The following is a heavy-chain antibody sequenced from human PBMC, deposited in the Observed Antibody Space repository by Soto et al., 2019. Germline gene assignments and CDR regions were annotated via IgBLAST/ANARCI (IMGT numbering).Heavy chain of an antibody. CDR1: GGSIGSSNW. D-gene: IGHD3-10*01. CDR2: IYHSGNT. Sequence: QVQLQESGPGLVKPSGTLSLTCAVSGGSIGSSNWWSWVRQPPGKGLEWIGEIYHSGNTNYNPSLKSRLTLAVDKSRNQFSLKLSSMAAADTAVYYCARRWGEGRVDYWGQGTLVTVGS. J-gene: IGHJ4*02. V-gene: IGHV4-4*02. CDR3: ARRWGEGRVDY.